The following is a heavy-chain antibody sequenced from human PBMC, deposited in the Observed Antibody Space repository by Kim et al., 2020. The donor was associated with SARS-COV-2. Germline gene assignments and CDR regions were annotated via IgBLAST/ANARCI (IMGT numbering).Heavy chain of an antibody. CDR3: ARHPPQGVNWFDP. V-gene: IGHV4-39*01. Sequence: YNPALKSRVTICVDTSKNQFSLKRSSVTAADTAVYYCARHPPQGVNWFDPWGQGTLVTVSS. J-gene: IGHJ5*02. D-gene: IGHD3-16*01.